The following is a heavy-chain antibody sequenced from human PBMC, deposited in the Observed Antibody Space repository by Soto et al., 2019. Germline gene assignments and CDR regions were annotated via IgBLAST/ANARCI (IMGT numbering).Heavy chain of an antibody. V-gene: IGHV1-69*06. CDR1: GGTFSSYA. Sequence: ASVKVSCKASGGTFSSYAISWVRQAPGQGLEWMGGIIPIFGTAYYAQKFQGRVTITVDKSTSTAYMELSSLRSEDTAVYYCARGTSSIAAPIGWFDPWGQGTLVTVSS. D-gene: IGHD6-13*01. CDR2: IIPIFGTA. CDR3: ARGTSSIAAPIGWFDP. J-gene: IGHJ5*02.